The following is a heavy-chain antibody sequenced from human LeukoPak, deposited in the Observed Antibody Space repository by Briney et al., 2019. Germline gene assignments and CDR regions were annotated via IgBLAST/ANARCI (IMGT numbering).Heavy chain of an antibody. V-gene: IGHV4-31*03. J-gene: IGHJ4*02. D-gene: IGHD4-11*01. CDR3: ARVGIDRCSKPVIDY. CDR1: GGSISSGGYY. CDR2: IYYSGST. Sequence: SETLSLTCTVSGGSISSGGYYWSWIRQHPGKGLEWIGYIYYSGSTYYNPSLKSRVTISVDTSKNQFSLKLSSVTAADTAVYYCARVGIDRCSKPVIDYWGQGTLVTVSS.